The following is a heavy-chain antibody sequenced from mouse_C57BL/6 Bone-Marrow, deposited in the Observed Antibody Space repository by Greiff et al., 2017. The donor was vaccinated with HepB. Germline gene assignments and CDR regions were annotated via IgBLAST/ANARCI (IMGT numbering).Heavy chain of an antibody. CDR3: IPTGSNFSVAY. CDR2: IDPENGDT. V-gene: IGHV14-4*01. J-gene: IGHJ3*01. D-gene: IGHD2-5*01. CDR1: GFNIKDDY. Sequence: VQLKESGAELVRPGASVKLSCTASGFNIKDDYMHWVKQRPEQGLEWIGWIDPENGDTEYASKFQGKATITADTSSNTAYLQLSSLTSEDTAVYYCIPTGSNFSVAYWGQGTLVTVS.